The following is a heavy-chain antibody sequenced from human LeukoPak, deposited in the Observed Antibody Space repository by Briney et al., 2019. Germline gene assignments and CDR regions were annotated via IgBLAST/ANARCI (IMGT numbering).Heavy chain of an antibody. Sequence: SVKVSYMASGGTFSSYSISWLRQAPGEGLEWLGGVFPIFGPANHAQKFEGRVTITTDESTTTAYMKLSSLRSEDPAVYYSARALAYRSSSWYGWFDPWGPGTLVTVSS. CDR3: ARALAYRSSSWYGWFDP. V-gene: IGHV1-69*05. CDR1: GGTFSSYS. D-gene: IGHD6-13*01. J-gene: IGHJ5*02. CDR2: VFPIFGPA.